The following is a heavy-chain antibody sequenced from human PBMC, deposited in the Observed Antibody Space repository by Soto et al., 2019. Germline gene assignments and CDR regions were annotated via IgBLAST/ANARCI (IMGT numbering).Heavy chain of an antibody. CDR3: ARHEYTSGWRYFDF. J-gene: IGHJ4*02. Sequence: GESLKISCKGSGYSFTSYWIGWVRQMPGKGLEWMGIIYPDDSDTRYSPSFQGQVTISADKSISTAYLQWSSLKASDTAMYCCARHEYTSGWRYFDFWGQGTLVTVSS. CDR1: GYSFTSYW. D-gene: IGHD6-19*01. V-gene: IGHV5-51*01. CDR2: IYPDDSDT.